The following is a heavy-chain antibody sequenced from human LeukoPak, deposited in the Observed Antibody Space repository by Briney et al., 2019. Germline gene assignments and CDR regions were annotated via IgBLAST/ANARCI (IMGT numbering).Heavy chain of an antibody. CDR3: ARGVGEYCSGGSCYPFDY. J-gene: IGHJ4*02. Sequence: SQTLSLTCTVSGGSISSGGYYWSWIRQHPGKGLEWIGYIYYSGSTYYNPSLKSRVTISVDTSKNQFSLKLSSVTAADAAVYYCARGVGEYCSGGSCYPFDYWGQGTLVTVSS. D-gene: IGHD2-15*01. V-gene: IGHV4-31*03. CDR2: IYYSGST. CDR1: GGSISSGGYY.